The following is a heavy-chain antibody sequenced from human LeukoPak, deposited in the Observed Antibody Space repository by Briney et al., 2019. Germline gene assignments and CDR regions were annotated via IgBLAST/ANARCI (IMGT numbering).Heavy chain of an antibody. J-gene: IGHJ5*02. V-gene: IGHV1-69*06. D-gene: IGHD5-12*01. CDR2: IIPIFGTA. Sequence: GASVKVSCKASGGTFSSYAISWVRQAPGQGLEWMGGIIPIFGTANYAQKFQGRVTITADKSTSTAYMELSSLRSEDTAVYYCARGGGYSGYDYKGNWFDPWGQGTLVTVSS. CDR3: ARGGGYSGYDYKGNWFDP. CDR1: GGTFSSYA.